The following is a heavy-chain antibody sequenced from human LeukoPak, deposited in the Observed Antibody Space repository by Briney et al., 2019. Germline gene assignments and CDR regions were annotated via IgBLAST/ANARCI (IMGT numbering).Heavy chain of an antibody. V-gene: IGHV1-2*02. Sequence: ASVKVSCKTSGYPFTGYYMNWVRQAPGQGLEWMGWINPSSGDTHYAQNFQGRVTMTRDTSISTAYMELSRLTSYDTAVYFCARDGNEAVAGTGAVTFWGQGTLVTVSS. J-gene: IGHJ4*02. CDR2: INPSSGDT. CDR3: ARDGNEAVAGTGAVTF. D-gene: IGHD6-19*01. CDR1: GYPFTGYY.